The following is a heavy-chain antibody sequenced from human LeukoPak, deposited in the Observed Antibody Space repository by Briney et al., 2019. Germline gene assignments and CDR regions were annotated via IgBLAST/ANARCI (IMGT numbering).Heavy chain of an antibody. CDR2: ISGGSFDT. CDR1: GFIFSDYA. CDR3: TKAGCTGTRCYENC. D-gene: IGHD2-2*01. Sequence: GGSLRLSCAASGFIFSDYAMKWVRQAPGKGLEWVSLISGGSFDTYYADSVKGRFTISRDNSKNTLYLQMNSLRAEDTAVYYCTKAGCTGTRCYENCWGQGTLVTVSS. V-gene: IGHV3-23*01. J-gene: IGHJ4*02.